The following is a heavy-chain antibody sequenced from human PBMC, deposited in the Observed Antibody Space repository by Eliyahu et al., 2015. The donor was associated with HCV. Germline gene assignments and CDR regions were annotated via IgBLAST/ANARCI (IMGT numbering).Heavy chain of an antibody. V-gene: IGHV3-13*01. Sequence: EVQLVESGGGLVQPGGSLXLSCAASGFTFSXYDRPWVRQATGKGLGWVSGIGTAGDTYYPGSVKGRFTISRENGKNSLYLQMDSLRAGDTAVYYCARGAPYCNSITCSPHPFDNWGQGTLVTVSS. CDR3: ARGAPYCNSITCSPHPFDN. J-gene: IGHJ4*02. CDR1: GFTFSXYD. CDR2: IGTAGDT. D-gene: IGHD2/OR15-2a*01.